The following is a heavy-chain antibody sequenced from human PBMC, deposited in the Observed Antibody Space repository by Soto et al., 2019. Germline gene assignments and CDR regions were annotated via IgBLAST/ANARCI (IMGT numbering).Heavy chain of an antibody. CDR2: ISSGGST. CDR1: GFTVSSTY. CDR3: ARDAVDDDFDI. J-gene: IGHJ3*02. D-gene: IGHD6-19*01. Sequence: EVPLVETGGGLIQPGGSLRLSCVASGFTVSSTYMSWVRQAPGEGLEWVSVISSGGSTYYAESVKGRFTISRDNSRNTLYLQMNSLRGDDTAIYYCARDAVDDDFDIWGQGTMVSVSS. V-gene: IGHV3-53*02.